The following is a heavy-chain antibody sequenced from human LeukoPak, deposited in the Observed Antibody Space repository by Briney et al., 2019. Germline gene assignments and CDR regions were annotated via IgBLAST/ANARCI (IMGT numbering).Heavy chain of an antibody. CDR1: GGSFSGYY. CDR3: ARHEVGLAAPAVVYFDY. V-gene: IGHV4-34*01. J-gene: IGHJ4*02. CDR2: INHSGST. D-gene: IGHD6-13*01. Sequence: SETLPLTCAVYGGSFSGYYWSWIRQPPGKGLEWIGEINHSGSTNYNPSLKSRVTISVDTSKNQFSLKLSSVTAADTAVYYCARHEVGLAAPAVVYFDYWGQGTLVTVSS.